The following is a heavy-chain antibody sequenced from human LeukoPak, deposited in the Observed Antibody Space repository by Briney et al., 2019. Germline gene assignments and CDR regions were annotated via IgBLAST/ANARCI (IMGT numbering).Heavy chain of an antibody. CDR2: INQDGSKK. Sequence: GGSLRLSCATSGFTFRNDWVTWVRQAQGKGLEWVANINQDGSKKNYVDSVKGRFTISRDNTENSLFLQMNSLRVEDTAIYYCARDTSLSSRGSYFDALAMWGQGTWVTVSS. CDR3: ARDTSLSSRGSYFDALAM. D-gene: IGHD2/OR15-2a*01. CDR1: GFTFRNDW. J-gene: IGHJ3*02. V-gene: IGHV3-7*01.